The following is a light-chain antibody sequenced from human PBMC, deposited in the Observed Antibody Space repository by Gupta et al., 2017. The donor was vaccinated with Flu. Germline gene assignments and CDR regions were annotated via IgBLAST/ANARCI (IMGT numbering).Light chain of an antibody. Sequence: QSALPQPASVSGSPGQSLTISCTGTRSDLGGYNYVSWYQQHPGKAPKLMIFEESNRAAGVANSFSGSKAGNTASLTISGRKEEDAADYYFYADTSSNTLVFGGGTKRTVL. CDR3: YADTSSNTLV. CDR2: EES. CDR1: RSDLGGYNY. J-gene: IGLJ3*02. V-gene: IGLV2-14*01.